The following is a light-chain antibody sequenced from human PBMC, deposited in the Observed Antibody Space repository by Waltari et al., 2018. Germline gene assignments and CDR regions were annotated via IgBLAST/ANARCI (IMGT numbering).Light chain of an antibody. CDR3: QQYKSYPPT. Sequence: DIQMTQSPSPLSASVGDRVTIPCRTSQSISTWLAWYQQKPGKAPKLLIYKASSLENEVPSRFRGSGSGTEFTLTISSLQPDDFATFYCQQYKSYPPTFGGGTKVDIK. CDR2: KAS. V-gene: IGKV1-5*03. J-gene: IGKJ4*01. CDR1: QSISTW.